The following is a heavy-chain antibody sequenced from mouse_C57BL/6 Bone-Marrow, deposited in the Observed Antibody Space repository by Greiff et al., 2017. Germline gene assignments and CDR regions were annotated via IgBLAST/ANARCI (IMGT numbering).Heavy chain of an antibody. V-gene: IGHV5-17*01. D-gene: IGHD1-1*01. CDR3: ANPPFYYCGSSSYAMDY. CDR2: ISSGSSTI. CDR1: GFTFSDYG. J-gene: IGHJ4*01. Sequence: EVKLMESGGGLVKPGGSLKLSCAASGFTFSDYGMHWVRQAPEKGLEWVAYISSGSSTIYYADTVKGRFTISRDHAKNTLFLQMTSRRSEDTAMYYCANPPFYYCGSSSYAMDYWGQGTSVTVSS.